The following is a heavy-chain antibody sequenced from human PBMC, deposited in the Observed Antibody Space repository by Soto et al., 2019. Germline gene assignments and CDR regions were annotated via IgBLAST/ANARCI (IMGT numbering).Heavy chain of an antibody. Sequence: SETLSLTCAVYGGSFSGHYWSWIRQPPGKGLEWIGEINHSGSTNYNPSLKSRVTISVDTSKNQFSLKLSSVTAADTAVYYCARERLQSSYWGQGTLVTVSS. CDR1: GGSFSGHY. D-gene: IGHD4-4*01. CDR3: ARERLQSSY. V-gene: IGHV4-34*01. J-gene: IGHJ4*02. CDR2: INHSGST.